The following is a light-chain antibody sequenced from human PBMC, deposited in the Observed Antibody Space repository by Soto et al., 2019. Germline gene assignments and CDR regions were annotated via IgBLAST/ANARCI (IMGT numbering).Light chain of an antibody. CDR1: QSVSVH. J-gene: IGKJ1*01. V-gene: IGKV3-11*01. CDR3: VQRTTWPWT. Sequence: EIVLTQSPGTLSLSPGERASLSCRASQSVSVHLAWYQQKPGQAPRLLIYDASNRATGSPARFSGSGSGTDFTLTISSLEPEDFAVYHCVQRTTWPWTCGQGSNVEIK. CDR2: DAS.